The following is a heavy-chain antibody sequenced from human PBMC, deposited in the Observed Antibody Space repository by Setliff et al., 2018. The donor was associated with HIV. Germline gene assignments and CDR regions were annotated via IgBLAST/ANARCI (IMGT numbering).Heavy chain of an antibody. CDR2: IGGSTGST. D-gene: IGHD2-15*01. Sequence: TGGSLRLSCAASGFAFDNYCMTWVRQAPGKGLEWVSAIGGSTGSTYYADSVKGRFTISTDNSKNTLYLQMNSLRAEDTAVYYCAKHECSGGCYYYMDVWGKGIMVTVSS. V-gene: IGHV3-23*01. J-gene: IGHJ6*03. CDR1: GFAFDNYC. CDR3: AKHECSGGCYYYMDV.